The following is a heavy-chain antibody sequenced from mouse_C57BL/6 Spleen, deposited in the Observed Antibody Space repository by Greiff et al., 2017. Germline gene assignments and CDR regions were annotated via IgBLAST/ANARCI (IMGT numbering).Heavy chain of an antibody. J-gene: IGHJ2*01. CDR2: IDPSDSYT. CDR3: ARGTTVVADY. Sequence: QVQLQQPGAELVMPGASVKLSCKASGYTFTSYWMHWVKQRPGQGLEWIGEIDPSDSYTNYNQEFKGKSTLTVDKSSSTAYMQLSSLTSEDSAVYYCARGTTVVADYWGQGTTLTVSS. V-gene: IGHV1-69*01. CDR1: GYTFTSYW. D-gene: IGHD1-1*01.